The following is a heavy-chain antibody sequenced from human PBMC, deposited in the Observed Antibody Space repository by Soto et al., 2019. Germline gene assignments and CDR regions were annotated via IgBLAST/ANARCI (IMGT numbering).Heavy chain of an antibody. CDR2: ISGSGGST. CDR3: AKGDNCSGGSCYNNWFDP. D-gene: IGHD2-15*01. J-gene: IGHJ5*02. CDR1: GFTFSSYA. V-gene: IGHV3-23*01. Sequence: GGSLRLSCAASGFTFSSYAMSWVRQAPGKGLEWVSAISGSGGSTYYADSVKGRFTISRDNSKNTLYLQMNSLRAEDTAVYYCAKGDNCSGGSCYNNWFDPWGQGTLVTVSS.